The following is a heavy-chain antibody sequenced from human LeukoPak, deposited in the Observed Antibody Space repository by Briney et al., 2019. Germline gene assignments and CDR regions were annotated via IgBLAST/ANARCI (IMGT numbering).Heavy chain of an antibody. J-gene: IGHJ4*02. Sequence: ASVKVSCKASGYTFTGYYMHWVRQAPGQGLEWMGWTNPNSGGTNYAQKFQGRVTMTRDTSISTAYMELSRLRSDDTAVYYCARAGQWLVLYYFDYWGQGTLVTVSS. V-gene: IGHV1-2*02. CDR3: ARAGQWLVLYYFDY. CDR1: GYTFTGYY. CDR2: TNPNSGGT. D-gene: IGHD6-19*01.